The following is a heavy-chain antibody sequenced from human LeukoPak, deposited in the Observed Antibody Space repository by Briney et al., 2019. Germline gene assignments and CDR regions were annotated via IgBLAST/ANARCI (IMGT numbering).Heavy chain of an antibody. J-gene: IGHJ1*01. Sequence: ASVKVSCKASGYTFTGYYMHWVRQAPGQGLEWMGWISAYNGNTNYAQKLQGRVTMTTDTSTSTAYMELRSLRSDDTAVYYCGRHEVGGSYGDFQHWGQGTLVTVSS. V-gene: IGHV1-18*04. CDR3: GRHEVGGSYGDFQH. CDR2: ISAYNGNT. CDR1: GYTFTGYY. D-gene: IGHD1-26*01.